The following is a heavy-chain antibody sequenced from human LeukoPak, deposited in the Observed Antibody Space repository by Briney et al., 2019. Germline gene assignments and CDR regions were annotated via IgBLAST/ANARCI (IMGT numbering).Heavy chain of an antibody. CDR3: ASGTTGWNHYGMDV. Sequence: SETLSLTCTVSGGSISSSSYYWGWIRQPPGKGLEWIGSIYYSGSTYYNPSLKSRVTISVDTSKNQFSLKVSSVTAADTAVYYCASGTTGWNHYGMDVWGQGTTVTVSS. CDR1: GGSISSSSYY. D-gene: IGHD4-17*01. CDR2: IYYSGST. V-gene: IGHV4-39*07. J-gene: IGHJ6*02.